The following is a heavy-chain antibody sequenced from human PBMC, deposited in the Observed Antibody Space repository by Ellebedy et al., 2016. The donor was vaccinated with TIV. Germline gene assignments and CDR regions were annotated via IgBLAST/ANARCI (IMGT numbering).Heavy chain of an antibody. CDR2: IYYSGST. CDR3: ARDRSDGEFWGGTDYYMDV. Sequence: SETLSLXCTVSGDSISPYYWSWMRQPPGKRLEWIGYIYYSGSTNYNPSLKSRVILSVDRSKNQFSLKLTSVTAADTAAYYCARDRSDGEFWGGTDYYMDVWGTGTTVTVSS. J-gene: IGHJ6*03. D-gene: IGHD3-3*01. CDR1: GDSISPYY. V-gene: IGHV4-59*01.